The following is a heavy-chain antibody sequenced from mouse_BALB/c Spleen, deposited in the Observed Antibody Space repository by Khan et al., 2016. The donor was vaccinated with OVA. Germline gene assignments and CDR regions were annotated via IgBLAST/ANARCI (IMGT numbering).Heavy chain of an antibody. Sequence: VKLLESGAELAKPGASVQMSCKASGYTFTTYWMHWVKQRPGQGLEWIGYINPTSGYTDYSENFKDKATLSADKSSSTAYMQLSRLTSEDSAVYYCTRDGIDYWGQGTTLTVAS. J-gene: IGHJ2*01. CDR1: GYTFTTYW. CDR2: INPTSGYT. CDR3: TRDGIDY. V-gene: IGHV1-7*01. D-gene: IGHD2-3*01.